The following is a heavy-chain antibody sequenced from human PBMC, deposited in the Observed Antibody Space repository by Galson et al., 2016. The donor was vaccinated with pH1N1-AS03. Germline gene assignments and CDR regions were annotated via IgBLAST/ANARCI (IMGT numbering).Heavy chain of an antibody. CDR1: GFTFSDYY. D-gene: IGHD3-9*01. J-gene: IGHJ4*02. Sequence: SLRLSCAASGFTFSDYYMSWIRQAPGKGLEWISCITSSGGSGPTIYYADSVKGRFTISRDNAKNSLYLQMKSLRADDTAVYYCARGWYDIWTGYLVDPFDHWGQGALVTVSS. CDR2: ITSSGGSGPTI. CDR3: ARGWYDIWTGYLVDPFDH. V-gene: IGHV3-11*01.